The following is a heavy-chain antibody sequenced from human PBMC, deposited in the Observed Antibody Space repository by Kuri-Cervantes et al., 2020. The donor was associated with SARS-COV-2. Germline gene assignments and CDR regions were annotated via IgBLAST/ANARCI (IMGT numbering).Heavy chain of an antibody. V-gene: IGHV1-69*10. D-gene: IGHD6-19*01. CDR3: ASDGVSGSLSLDF. CDR1: GGTFSSYA. Sequence: SVKVSCKAFGGTFSSYAISWVRQGPGQGLEWMGGIMPALGMPNYAQKFRDRVTITADTSTATAFLELSGLKSEDTALYYCASDGVSGSLSLDFWGQGTRVTVSS. CDR2: IMPALGMP. J-gene: IGHJ4*02.